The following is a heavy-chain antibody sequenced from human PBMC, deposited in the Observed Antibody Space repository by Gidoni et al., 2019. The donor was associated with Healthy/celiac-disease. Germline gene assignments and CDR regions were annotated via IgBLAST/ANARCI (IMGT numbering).Heavy chain of an antibody. J-gene: IGHJ4*02. CDR1: GFTFSDHY. CDR3: ARSWRALYSGSYCDY. Sequence: EVQLVESGGGLVQPGGSLRLSCAASGFTFSDHYMDWVRQAPGKGLEWVGRTRNKANSYTTEYAASVKGRFTISRDDSKNSLYLQMNSLKTEDTAVYYCARSWRALYSGSYCDYWGQGTLVTVSS. CDR2: TRNKANSYTT. D-gene: IGHD1-26*01. V-gene: IGHV3-72*01.